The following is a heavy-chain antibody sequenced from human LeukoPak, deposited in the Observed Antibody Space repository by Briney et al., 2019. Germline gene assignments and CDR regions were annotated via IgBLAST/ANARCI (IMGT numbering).Heavy chain of an antibody. CDR1: GFSISNYG. V-gene: IGHV3-23*01. CDR2: INGGGDAT. CDR3: ARCTASCYANAFDV. D-gene: IGHD2-2*01. J-gene: IGHJ3*01. Sequence: GGSLRLSCAASGFSISNYGMHWVRQAPGKGLEWVSAINGGGDATEYADSVKGRFTISRDNSKNTLYLQMNSLRPDDTAVYYCARCTASCYANAFDVWGQGTLLTVSS.